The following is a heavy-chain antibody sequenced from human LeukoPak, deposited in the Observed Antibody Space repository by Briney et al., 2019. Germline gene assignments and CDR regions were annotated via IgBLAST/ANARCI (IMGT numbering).Heavy chain of an antibody. CDR2: IYYSGST. V-gene: IGHV4-39*02. CDR1: GGSISSSSYY. CDR3: ARDDIVATIGPDY. J-gene: IGHJ4*02. D-gene: IGHD5-12*01. Sequence: SETLSLTCTVSGGSISSSSYYWGWIRQPPGKGLEWIGSIYYSGSTYYNPSLKSRVTISVDTSKNQFSLKLSSVTAADMAVYYCARDDIVATIGPDYWGQGTLVTVSS.